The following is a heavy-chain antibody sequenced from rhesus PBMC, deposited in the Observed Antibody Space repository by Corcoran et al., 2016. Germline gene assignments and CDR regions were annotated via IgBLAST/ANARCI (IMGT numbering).Heavy chain of an antibody. CDR1: GFSISTTGTG. D-gene: IGHD5-24*01. CDR3: AREKRVQFDFDY. Sequence: QVTLKESGPALVKPTQTLTPTCTFSGFSISTTGTGVGCIWQPPGEAMEWLESIYWNDSKYYSTSLKSSLTTSKDTSKNQVVLTTTNMEPVDTATYFCAREKRVQFDFDYGGQGVLVTVSS. J-gene: IGHJ4*01. CDR2: IYWNDSK. V-gene: IGHV2-95*01.